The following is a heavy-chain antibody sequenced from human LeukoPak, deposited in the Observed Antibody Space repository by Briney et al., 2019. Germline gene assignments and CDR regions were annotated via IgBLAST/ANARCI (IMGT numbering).Heavy chain of an antibody. CDR3: AKDKARAADYYFDY. CDR1: GFTFSSYV. J-gene: IGHJ4*01. Sequence: PGGSLRLSCAASGFTFSSYVMSWVRQIPGKGLEWVSTISGSGGSTFYADSVKGRFTISRDNSKNTLYLQMNSLRAEDTAVYYCAKDKARAADYYFDYWGHGTLVTVSS. D-gene: IGHD6-13*01. CDR2: ISGSGGST. V-gene: IGHV3-23*01.